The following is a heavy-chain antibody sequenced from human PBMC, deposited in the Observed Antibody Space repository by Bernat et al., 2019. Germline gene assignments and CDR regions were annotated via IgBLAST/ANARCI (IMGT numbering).Heavy chain of an antibody. CDR3: ARDSSGYYLSYYFDY. CDR1: GFTFSDYY. V-gene: IGHV3-7*03. CDR2: IKQDGSEK. J-gene: IGHJ4*02. D-gene: IGHD3-22*01. Sequence: VQLVESGGGLAKPGGSLRLSCAASGFTFSDYYMSWIRQAPGKGLEWVANIKQDGSEKYFVDSVKGRFTISRDNAKNSLYLQMNSLRAEDTAVYYCARDSSGYYLSYYFDYWGPGTLVTVSS.